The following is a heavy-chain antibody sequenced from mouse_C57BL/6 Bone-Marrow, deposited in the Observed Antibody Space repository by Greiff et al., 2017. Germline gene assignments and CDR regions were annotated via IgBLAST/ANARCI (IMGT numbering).Heavy chain of an antibody. J-gene: IGHJ3*01. V-gene: IGHV5-17*01. Sequence: EVQRVESGGGLVKPGGSLKLSCAASGFTFSDYGMHWVRQAPEQGLEWVAYISSGSSTIYYADTVQGRFTISRDNAKNTLFLQMTSLRSEDTAMYYCARDYYGKAFAYWGQGTLVTVSA. CDR1: GFTFSDYG. CDR2: ISSGSSTI. D-gene: IGHD2-1*01. CDR3: ARDYYGKAFAY.